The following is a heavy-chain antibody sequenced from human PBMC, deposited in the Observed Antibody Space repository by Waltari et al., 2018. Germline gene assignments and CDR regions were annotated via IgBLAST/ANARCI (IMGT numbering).Heavy chain of an antibody. Sequence: VKSVQQGAEVMKRGGSAQASCQATPYTFTSYAMHCVRHAPGQRREGLVWSIARNGSTKYTPSFQGRVTISGDTSTSPSSLELSSLSSADTAVYYCASPIVPTVSAGSFDIWGQGTLVTVSS. CDR1: PYTFTSYA. V-gene: IGHV1-3*01. CDR3: ASPIVPTVSAGSFDI. D-gene: IGHD2-15*01. CDR2: SIARNGST. J-gene: IGHJ3*02.